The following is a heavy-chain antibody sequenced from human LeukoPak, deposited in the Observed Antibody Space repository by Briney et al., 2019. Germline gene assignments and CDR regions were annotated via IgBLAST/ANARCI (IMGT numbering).Heavy chain of an antibody. CDR1: GFTFSDYY. J-gene: IGHJ5*02. CDR2: ISGSGGST. D-gene: IGHD6-6*01. CDR3: ARGGSSLYNWFDP. Sequence: GGSLRLSCAASGFTFSDYYMSWIRQAPGKGLEWVSAISGSGGSTYYADSVKGRFTISRDNSKNSLYLQMNSLRAEDTAVYYCARGGSSLYNWFDPWGQGTLVTVSS. V-gene: IGHV3-23*01.